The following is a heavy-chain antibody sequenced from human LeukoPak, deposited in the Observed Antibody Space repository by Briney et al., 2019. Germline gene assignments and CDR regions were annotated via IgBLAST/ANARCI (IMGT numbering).Heavy chain of an antibody. V-gene: IGHV4-59*01. D-gene: IGHD6-13*01. CDR2: IYYSGST. J-gene: IGHJ4*02. Sequence: SETLSLTCTVSGGSFSSYYWSWIRQPPGKGLEWIGDIYYSGSTNYNPSLKSRVTISVDTSKNQFSLRLSSVTAADTAVYYCARVTGYVMEDYFDYWGQGTLVTVSS. CDR3: ARVTGYVMEDYFDY. CDR1: GGSFSSYY.